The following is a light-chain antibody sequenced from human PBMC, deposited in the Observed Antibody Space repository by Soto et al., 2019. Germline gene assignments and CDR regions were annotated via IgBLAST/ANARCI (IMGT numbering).Light chain of an antibody. V-gene: IGLV2-14*01. CDR2: EVS. CDR3: TSYRGSSTLV. Sequence: QSALTQPASVSGSPGQSITISCTGTSRDVGGYKYVSWYQQHPGKAPKLLIYEVSNRPSGVSNRFSGSKSGNTASLTISGLQAEDEADYYCTSYRGSSTLVFGGGTKLTVL. J-gene: IGLJ2*01. CDR1: SRDVGGYKY.